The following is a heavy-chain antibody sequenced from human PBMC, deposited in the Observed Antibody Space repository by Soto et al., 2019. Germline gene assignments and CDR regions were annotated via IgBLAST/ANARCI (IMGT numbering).Heavy chain of an antibody. D-gene: IGHD7-27*01. Sequence: PGGSLRLSCGASGFTFRSYAMGWVRQGPGKGLEWISTITGSGSSAYYADSVKGRFTISRDNSKNTLYLQMDSLSADDTAVYFCAKKGSPSGDHTNWYFDLWGRGTLVTVS. V-gene: IGHV3-23*01. J-gene: IGHJ2*01. CDR3: AKKGSPSGDHTNWYFDL. CDR1: GFTFRSYA. CDR2: ITGSGSSA.